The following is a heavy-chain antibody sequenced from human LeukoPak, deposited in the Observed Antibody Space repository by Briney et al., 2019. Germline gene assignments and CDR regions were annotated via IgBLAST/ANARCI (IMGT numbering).Heavy chain of an antibody. V-gene: IGHV3-23*01. J-gene: IGHJ4*02. CDR1: GYTFRSYA. Sequence: GGSLRLSCAASGYTFRSYAMTWVRQAPGKGLEWVSAISGSGGSTYYADSVKGRFTISRDNSKNTLYLQMNSLRAEDTAVYYCAKVPYSSGWNQYYFDYWGQGTLVTVSS. CDR2: ISGSGGST. CDR3: AKVPYSSGWNQYYFDY. D-gene: IGHD6-19*01.